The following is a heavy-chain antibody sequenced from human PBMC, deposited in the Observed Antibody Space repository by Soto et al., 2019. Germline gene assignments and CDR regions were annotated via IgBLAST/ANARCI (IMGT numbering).Heavy chain of an antibody. CDR3: ARRGAYNRKSHFDY. Sequence: SATLSLTCTVHGGSIISSSYYWVWISQTPGKGLYWIGSIYYHAITYYTPPLKSRVTISVDTSKNQFPPKPSSVTAAHTAVYYCARRGAYNRKSHFDYWGPGTLVPASS. CDR1: GGSIISSSYY. CDR2: IYYHAIT. J-gene: IGHJ4*02. D-gene: IGHD1-20*01. V-gene: IGHV4-39*01.